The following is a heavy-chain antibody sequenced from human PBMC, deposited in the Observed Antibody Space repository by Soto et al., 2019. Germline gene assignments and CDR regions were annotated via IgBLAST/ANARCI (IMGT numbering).Heavy chain of an antibody. V-gene: IGHV4-4*02. D-gene: IGHD2-8*01. CDR2: IFHNGNT. J-gene: IGHJ6*02. CDR1: SGSIGSSNW. Sequence: SETLSLTCAVSSGSIGSSNWWSWVRQSPGKGLEWIGEIFHNGNTYYNPSLNSRVTISVDTSKNQFSLNLRSVTAADTAVYYCARRTWGMDVWGQGTTVTVSS. CDR3: ARRTWGMDV.